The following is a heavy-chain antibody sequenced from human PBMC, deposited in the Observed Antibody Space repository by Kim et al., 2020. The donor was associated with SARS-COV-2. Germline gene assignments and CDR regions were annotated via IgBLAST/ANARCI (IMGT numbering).Heavy chain of an antibody. Sequence: KFQGRVTRTRDTSISTAYMELSRLRSDDTAVYYCARSGLRYFDWLLSFDYWGQGTLVTVSS. V-gene: IGHV1-2*02. CDR3: ARSGLRYFDWLLSFDY. D-gene: IGHD3-9*01. J-gene: IGHJ4*02.